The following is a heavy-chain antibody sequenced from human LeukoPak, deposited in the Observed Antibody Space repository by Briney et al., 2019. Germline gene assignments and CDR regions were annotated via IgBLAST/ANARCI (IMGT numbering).Heavy chain of an antibody. CDR3: ARAKYEGGSYPDNWFDP. J-gene: IGHJ5*02. D-gene: IGHD1-26*01. CDR2: IYYSGST. V-gene: IGHV4-31*03. Sequence: PSETLSLTCSVSGGSISSGAYYWSWIRQHSGKGLEWIGYIYYSGSTYYNPSLKSRVTISLDTSKNQFSLKLSSVTAADTAVYYCARAKYEGGSYPDNWFDPWGQGTLVTVSS. CDR1: GGSISSGAYY.